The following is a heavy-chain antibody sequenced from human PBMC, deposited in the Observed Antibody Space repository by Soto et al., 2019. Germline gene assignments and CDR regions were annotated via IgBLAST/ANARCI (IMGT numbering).Heavy chain of an antibody. J-gene: IGHJ4*02. CDR3: GKERRGSGWSVCNY. CDR1: GFTFRDYA. D-gene: IGHD6-19*01. Sequence: PGGSLRLSCAASGFTFRDYAMNWVRQAPGKGLEWVADISGSGDSARHADSVKGRFIISRDNSKNTLFLHMNSLRVDDTAVYYRGKERRGSGWSVCNYWGQGTLVTVSS. V-gene: IGHV3-23*01. CDR2: ISGSGDSA.